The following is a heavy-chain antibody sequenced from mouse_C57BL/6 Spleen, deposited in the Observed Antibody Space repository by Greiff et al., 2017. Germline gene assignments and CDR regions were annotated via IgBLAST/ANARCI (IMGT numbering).Heavy chain of an antibody. J-gene: IGHJ4*01. CDR3: ARRDNWDYAMDY. CDR1: GFTFSDYG. CDR2: ISSGSSTI. D-gene: IGHD4-1*01. Sequence: DVKLVESGGGLVKPGGSLKLSCAASGFTFSDYGMHWVRQAPEKGLEWVAYISSGSSTIYYADTVKGRFTISRDNAKNTLFLQMTRLRSEDTAMYYCARRDNWDYAMDYWGQGTSVTVSS. V-gene: IGHV5-17*01.